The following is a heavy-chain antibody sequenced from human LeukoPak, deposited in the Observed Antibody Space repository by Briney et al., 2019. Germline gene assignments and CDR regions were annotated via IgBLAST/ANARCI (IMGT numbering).Heavy chain of an antibody. CDR3: ARSGDPTVLIYYYYGMDV. D-gene: IGHD2-21*02. J-gene: IGHJ6*04. CDR1: GGSLSSGGYS. V-gene: IGHV4-30-2*01. Sequence: SQTLSLTCAVSGGSLSSGGYSWGWIRQPPGTGLEWLGYIYHSGSTYYNPSLKSRVTIAVDRSKNQFSLKLSSVTAADTAVYYCARSGDPTVLIYYYYGMDVWGKGTTVTVSS. CDR2: IYHSGST.